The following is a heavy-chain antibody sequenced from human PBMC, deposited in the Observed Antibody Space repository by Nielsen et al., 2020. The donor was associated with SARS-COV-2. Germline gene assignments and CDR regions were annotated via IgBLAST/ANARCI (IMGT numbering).Heavy chain of an antibody. J-gene: IGHJ4*02. Sequence: ASVKVSCKASGYIFRNYGISWVRQAPGQGLEWMGWVSAYNGDTNYAQKVQGRVTMTTDTSTSTAYMELRSLRSEDTAVYYCARESGVGELLGVSFDYWGQGTLVTVSS. CDR1: GYIFRNYG. V-gene: IGHV1-18*01. CDR3: ARESGVGELLGVSFDY. CDR2: VSAYNGDT. D-gene: IGHD3-10*01.